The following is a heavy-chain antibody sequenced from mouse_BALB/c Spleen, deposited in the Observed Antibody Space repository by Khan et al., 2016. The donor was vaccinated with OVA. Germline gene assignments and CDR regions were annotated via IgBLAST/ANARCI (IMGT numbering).Heavy chain of an antibody. CDR3: ARGGYGSLAY. D-gene: IGHD1-1*02. CDR1: EYSFTDYL. Sequence: QVQLQQSGAELVRPGTSVKVSCKASEYSFTDYLIDWVNQRPGQGLEWIGVINPGSGGNNYNEKFTGKATLTADKSSSTAYMQLSSLTSDDSAVDFCARGGYGSLAYWGQGTLVTVSA. J-gene: IGHJ3*01. V-gene: IGHV1-54*01. CDR2: INPGSGGN.